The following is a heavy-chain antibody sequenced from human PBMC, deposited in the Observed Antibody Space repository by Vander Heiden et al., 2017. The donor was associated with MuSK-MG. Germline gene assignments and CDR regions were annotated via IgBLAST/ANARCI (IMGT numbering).Heavy chain of an antibody. V-gene: IGHV4-38-2*01. Sequence: QVQLQESGPGLVKPSETLSLICAVSGSSMSSEYYWGWIRQPPGKGLEWIGSISHGENTYYNSSLNSRVTISVDTSTNQFSLKLSSVTAADTAVYYCARLSVRDGSYGFWYFDLWGRGTLVTVSS. CDR2: ISHGENT. J-gene: IGHJ2*01. CDR1: GSSMSSEYY. CDR3: ARLSVRDGSYGFWYFDL. D-gene: IGHD3-10*01.